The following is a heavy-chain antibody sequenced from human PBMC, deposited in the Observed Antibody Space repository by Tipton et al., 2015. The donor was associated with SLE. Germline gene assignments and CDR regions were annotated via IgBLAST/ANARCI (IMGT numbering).Heavy chain of an antibody. V-gene: IGHV4-59*01. CDR2: VYYSGGT. D-gene: IGHD5-24*01. CDR3: ARAEMTTEGSVFYYYVDV. CDR1: GDSISSYY. J-gene: IGHJ6*03. Sequence: TLSLICTISGDSISSYYWNWIRQPPGKGLEWLGYVYYSGGTNYNPSLRSRVTISVDTSKNQFSLQLTSVTAADTAVYYCARAEMTTEGSVFYYYVDVWGKGTTVTVSS.